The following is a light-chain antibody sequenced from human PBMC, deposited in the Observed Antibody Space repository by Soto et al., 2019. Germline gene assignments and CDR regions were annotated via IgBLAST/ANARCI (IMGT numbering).Light chain of an antibody. CDR2: KNK. V-gene: IGLV1-47*01. J-gene: IGLJ3*02. Sequence: QSVLTQPPSASGTPGQRVTVSCSGSTSNIGTNYVYWYQQLPGTAPKLLIYKNKQRPSGVPDRFSGSKSGTSASLVISGLRSDDEADYYCATWDDSLSGWVFGGGTKLTVL. CDR3: ATWDDSLSGWV. CDR1: TSNIGTNY.